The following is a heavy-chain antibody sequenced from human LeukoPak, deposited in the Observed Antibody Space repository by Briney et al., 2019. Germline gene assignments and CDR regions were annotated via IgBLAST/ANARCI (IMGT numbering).Heavy chain of an antibody. Sequence: SQTLSLTCTVSGGSISSGGYYWSWIRQHPGKGLEWIGYIYYSGSTYYNPSLKSRVTISVDTSKNQFSLKLSSVTAADTAVYYCARGTRFLEWLLDYWGQGTLVTVSS. CDR3: ARGTRFLEWLLDY. J-gene: IGHJ4*02. D-gene: IGHD3-3*01. V-gene: IGHV4-31*03. CDR2: IYYSGST. CDR1: GGSISSGGYY.